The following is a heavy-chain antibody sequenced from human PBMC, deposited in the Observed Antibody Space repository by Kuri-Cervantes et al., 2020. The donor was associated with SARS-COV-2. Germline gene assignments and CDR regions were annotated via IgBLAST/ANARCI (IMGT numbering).Heavy chain of an antibody. CDR3: AKVVSYRYYYYMDV. CDR1: GFTFSSYG. CDR2: IRYDGSNK. D-gene: IGHD1-26*01. Sequence: GGSLRLSCAASGFTFSSYGMHWVRQAPGKGLEWVAFIRYDGSNKYYADSVKGRFTISRDNSKNTLYLQMNRLRAEDTAVYYCAKVVSYRYYYYMDVWGKGTTVTVSS. J-gene: IGHJ6*03. V-gene: IGHV3-30*02.